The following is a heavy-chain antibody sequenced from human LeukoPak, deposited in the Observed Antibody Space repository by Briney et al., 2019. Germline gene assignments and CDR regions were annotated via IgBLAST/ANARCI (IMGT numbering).Heavy chain of an antibody. CDR1: GGSFSGYY. Sequence: PSETLSLTCAVYGGSFSGYYWSWIRQPPGKGLEWIGYIYYSGSTNYNPSLKSRVTISVDTSKNQFSLKLSSVTAADTAVYYCAREDRGSRFDPWGQGTLVTVSS. V-gene: IGHV4-59*01. CDR3: AREDRGSRFDP. D-gene: IGHD1-26*01. CDR2: IYYSGST. J-gene: IGHJ5*02.